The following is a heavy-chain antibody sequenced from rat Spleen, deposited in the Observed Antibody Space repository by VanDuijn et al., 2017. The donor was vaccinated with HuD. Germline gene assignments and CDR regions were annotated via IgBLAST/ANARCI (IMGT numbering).Heavy chain of an antibody. CDR2: INYDGSRT. CDR3: TRDLLTTRVYG. Sequence: EVQLVESGGDLVKPGGSLKLSCAASGFTFSDFHLAWVRQAPTKGLEWVASINYDGSRTYFRDSVKGRFTLSRDNTESTLYLQMNSLRSEDTATYYCTRDLLTTRVYGWGQGVMVTVSS. J-gene: IGHJ2*01. D-gene: IGHD1-4*01. CDR1: GFTFSDFH. V-gene: IGHV5-20*01.